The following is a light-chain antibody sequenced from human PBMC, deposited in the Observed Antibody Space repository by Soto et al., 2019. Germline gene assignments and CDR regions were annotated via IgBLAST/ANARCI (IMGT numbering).Light chain of an antibody. CDR3: QQYGSSGT. CDR1: QSIRNN. CDR2: GAS. J-gene: IGKJ1*01. Sequence: EIVMTQSPPTLSVSPGERAALSCRASQSIRNNLAWYQQKPGQAPRLLIYGASNRATGIPDRFSGSGSGTDFTLTISRLEPEDFAVYYCQQYGSSGTFGQGTKVDIK. V-gene: IGKV3-20*01.